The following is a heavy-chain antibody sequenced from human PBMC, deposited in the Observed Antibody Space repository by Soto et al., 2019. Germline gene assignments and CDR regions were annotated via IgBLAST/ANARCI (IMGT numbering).Heavy chain of an antibody. V-gene: IGHV3-33*01. Sequence: QVQLVESGGGVVQPGRSLRLSCAASGFTFSSYGMHWVRQAPGKGLEWVAVIWYDGSNKYYADSVKGRFTISRDNSKNPLYLQMNSLRAEDTAVYYCARGSYSSSWYDAFDIWGQGTMVTVSS. CDR1: GFTFSSYG. D-gene: IGHD6-13*01. J-gene: IGHJ3*02. CDR3: ARGSYSSSWYDAFDI. CDR2: IWYDGSNK.